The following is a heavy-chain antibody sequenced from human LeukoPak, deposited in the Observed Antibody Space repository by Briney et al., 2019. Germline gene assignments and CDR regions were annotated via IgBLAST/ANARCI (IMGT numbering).Heavy chain of an antibody. CDR2: ISGSGGTT. D-gene: IGHD3-22*01. V-gene: IGHV3-23*01. CDR1: GGSISSHY. Sequence: ETLSLTCTVSGGSISSHYWSWVRQPPGKGLEWVSGISGSGGTTYYADSVKGRFTISRDNSKNSLSLQVSSLRAEDTAVYYCAKTNGYYSDWGQGTLVTVSS. J-gene: IGHJ4*02. CDR3: AKTNGYYSD.